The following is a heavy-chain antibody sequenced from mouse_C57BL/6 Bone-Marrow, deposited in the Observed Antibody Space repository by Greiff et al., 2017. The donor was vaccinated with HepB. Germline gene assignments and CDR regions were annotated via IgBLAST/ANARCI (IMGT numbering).Heavy chain of an antibody. J-gene: IGHJ1*03. CDR2: ISGGGGNT. CDR3: ARPYGSSYWYFDV. CDR1: GFTFSSYT. D-gene: IGHD1-1*01. Sequence: EVQGVESGGGLVKPGGSLKLSCAASGFTFSSYTMSWVRQTPEKRLEWVATISGGGGNTYYPDSVKGRFTISRDNAKNTLYLQMSSLRSEDTALYYCARPYGSSYWYFDVWGTGTTVTVSS. V-gene: IGHV5-9*01.